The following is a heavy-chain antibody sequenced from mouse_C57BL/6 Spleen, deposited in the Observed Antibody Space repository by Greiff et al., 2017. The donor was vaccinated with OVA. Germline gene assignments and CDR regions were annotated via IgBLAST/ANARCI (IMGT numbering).Heavy chain of an antibody. D-gene: IGHD2-5*01. Sequence: EVQLQQSGPELVKPGASVKISCKASGYTFTDYYMNWVKQSHGKSLEWIGDINPNNGGTSYNQKFKGKATLTVDKSSSTAYMELRSLTSEDSAVYYCSRSPYYSNPYYAMDYWGQGTSVTVSS. CDR3: SRSPYYSNPYYAMDY. J-gene: IGHJ4*01. CDR1: GYTFTDYY. CDR2: INPNNGGT. V-gene: IGHV1-26*01.